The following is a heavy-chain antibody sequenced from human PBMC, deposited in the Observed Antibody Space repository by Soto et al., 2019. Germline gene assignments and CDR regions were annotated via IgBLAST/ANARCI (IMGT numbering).Heavy chain of an antibody. D-gene: IGHD6-19*01. CDR3: AREPGIAVAGTMGGCDP. CDR2: INHSGST. CDR1: GGSFGGYY. V-gene: IGHV4-34*01. J-gene: IGHJ5*02. Sequence: SEPLSLTCAVYGGSFGGYYWSRIRQPPGKGLEWIGEINHSGSTNYNPSLKSRVTISVDTSKNQFSLELSSVTAADTAVYYCAREPGIAVAGTMGGCDPWGKGTRVT.